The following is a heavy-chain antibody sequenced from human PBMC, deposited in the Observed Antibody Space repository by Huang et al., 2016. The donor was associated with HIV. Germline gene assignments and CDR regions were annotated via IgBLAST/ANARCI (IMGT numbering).Heavy chain of an antibody. Sequence: QVQLVQSGAEVKRPGASVKVSCKASGYSFTGHFIHWVRQAPGQGLEGMGRIDPTRGCIKWAYRVQGRVSMTRDKSIGTAYMELSGLRSDDTAVFFCAREAWASGVAHYFDYWGPGTLVTVSS. CDR1: GYSFTGHF. V-gene: IGHV1-2*06. D-gene: IGHD3-10*01. CDR2: IDPTRGCI. CDR3: AREAWASGVAHYFDY. J-gene: IGHJ4*02.